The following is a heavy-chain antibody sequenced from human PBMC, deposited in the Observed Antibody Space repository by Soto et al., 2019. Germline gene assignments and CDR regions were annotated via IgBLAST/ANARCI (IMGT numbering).Heavy chain of an antibody. CDR3: ARDGWGSNWYFDL. D-gene: IGHD3-16*01. CDR2: ISYDGKQT. CDR1: GVTFKDYG. J-gene: IGHJ2*01. V-gene: IGHV3-30*03. Sequence: QVQLVESGGGVAQPGRSLRLSCGATGVTFKDYGMHWVRQAPGKGLEWVAVISYDGKQTYYADSVKGRFTISKDKSKRMLFLQMNSLRVDDTAVYYCARDGWGSNWYFDLWGRGTLVTVSS.